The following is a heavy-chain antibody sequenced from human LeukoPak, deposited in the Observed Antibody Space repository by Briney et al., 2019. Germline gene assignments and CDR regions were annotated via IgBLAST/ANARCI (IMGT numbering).Heavy chain of an antibody. V-gene: IGHV3-7*05. CDR1: GFSFSGYW. CDR2: IKHDGSDK. Sequence: VQPGGSLRLSCAASGFSFSGYWMTWVRQAPGKGLELVANIKHDGSDKYYVDSVKGRFSISKDNSKSSLYLQMNSLRAEDTAVYYCAREAVEGIVVALDYWGQGTLVTVSS. D-gene: IGHD3-22*01. J-gene: IGHJ4*02. CDR3: AREAVEGIVVALDY.